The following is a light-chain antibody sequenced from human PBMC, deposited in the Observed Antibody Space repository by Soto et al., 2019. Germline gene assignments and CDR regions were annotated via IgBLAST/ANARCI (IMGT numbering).Light chain of an antibody. V-gene: IGKV1-5*03. J-gene: IGKJ1*01. Sequence: DIQMTQSPSTLSGSVGDRVTITCRASQTISSWLAWYQQKPGKAPKLLIYKASTLKSGVPSRFSGSGSGTEFTLTISSLQPDDFATYYCQHYNSYSEAVGQGTKVDI. CDR3: QHYNSYSEA. CDR2: KAS. CDR1: QTISSW.